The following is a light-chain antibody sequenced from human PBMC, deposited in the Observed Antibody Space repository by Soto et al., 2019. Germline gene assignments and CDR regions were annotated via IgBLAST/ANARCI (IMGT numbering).Light chain of an antibody. CDR3: QQRSNWPST. V-gene: IGKV3-11*01. J-gene: IGKJ4*01. CDR2: DAS. CDR1: QSVSSY. Sequence: EIVLTQSPATLSLSPGEGATLSCRASQSVSSYLAWYQQKPGQAPRLLIYDASIRATGIPARFSGSGSGTDFTLNISSLEPEDFAVYYCQQRSNWPSTFGGGTKVDIK.